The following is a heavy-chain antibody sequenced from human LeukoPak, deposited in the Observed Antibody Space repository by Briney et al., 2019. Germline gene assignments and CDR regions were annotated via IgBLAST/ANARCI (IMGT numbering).Heavy chain of an antibody. CDR1: GFTFSSYE. D-gene: IGHD3-10*02. J-gene: IGHJ6*04. CDR2: VSSSGSTI. V-gene: IGHV3-48*03. CDR3: AELGITMIGGV. Sequence: GGSLSLSCAASGFTFSSYEMNWVRQAPGKGLGWVSYVSSSGSTIYYAHSVKGRLTLSRDNAKDSLYLQTTSLTAEDTAVDYCAELGITMIGGVWGKGTTVTISS.